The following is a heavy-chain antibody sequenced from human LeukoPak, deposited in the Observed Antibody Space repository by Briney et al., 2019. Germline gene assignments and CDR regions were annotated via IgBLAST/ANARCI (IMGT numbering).Heavy chain of an antibody. CDR3: ARAGQFSGSYYFAVDY. J-gene: IGHJ4*02. D-gene: IGHD1-26*01. Sequence: GASVKVSCKASGYTFTGYYMHWVRQAPGQGLEWMGWINPNSGGTNYAQKFQGRVTMTRDTSISTAYMELSRLRSDDTAEYYCARAGQFSGSYYFAVDYWGQGTLVTVSS. V-gene: IGHV1-2*02. CDR2: INPNSGGT. CDR1: GYTFTGYY.